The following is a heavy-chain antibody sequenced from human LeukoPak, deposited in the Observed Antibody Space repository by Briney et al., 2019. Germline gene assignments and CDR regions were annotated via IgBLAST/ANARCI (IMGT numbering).Heavy chain of an antibody. J-gene: IGHJ5*01. CDR1: GFTLSSYS. CDR2: ISSSSNYI. Sequence: PGGSLRLSCAASGFTLSSYSMNWVRLAPGKGLEWVSPISSSSNYIYYADSVKGRFTISRDNARNSLYLQMNSLRAEDTAVYYCTRDRPRCDSWGQGTLVTVSS. V-gene: IGHV3-21*01. CDR3: TRDRPRCDS.